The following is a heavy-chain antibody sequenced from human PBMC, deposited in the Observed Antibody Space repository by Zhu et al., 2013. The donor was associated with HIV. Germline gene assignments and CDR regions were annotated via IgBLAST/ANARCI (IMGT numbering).Heavy chain of an antibody. D-gene: IGHD6-19*01. J-gene: IGHJ4*02. V-gene: IGHV3-23*01. Sequence: EVQLLESGGGLVQPGGSLRLSCAASGFTFSNYAMSWVRQAPGKGLEWVSAISGSGGSTYYADSVKGRFTISRDNSKNTLYLQMNSLRAEDTAVYYCAKDEGSSGWYGLFDYWGQGTLVTVSS. CDR1: GFTFSNYA. CDR2: ISGSGGST. CDR3: AKDEGSSGWYGLFDY.